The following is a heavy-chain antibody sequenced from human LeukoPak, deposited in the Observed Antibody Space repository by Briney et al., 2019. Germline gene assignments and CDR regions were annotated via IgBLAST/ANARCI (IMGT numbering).Heavy chain of an antibody. CDR2: IYGDGSIT. D-gene: IGHD1-20*01. CDR1: GFTFSNFW. V-gene: IGHV3-74*01. J-gene: IGHJ4*02. Sequence: GGSLRLSCAASGFTFSNFWMHWVRQAPGKGLVWVALIYGDGSITSYADSVKGRFTISRDNSKNTLYLQMNSLRAEDTAVYYCAKKMSITAASQVDYWGQGTLVTVSS. CDR3: AKKMSITAASQVDY.